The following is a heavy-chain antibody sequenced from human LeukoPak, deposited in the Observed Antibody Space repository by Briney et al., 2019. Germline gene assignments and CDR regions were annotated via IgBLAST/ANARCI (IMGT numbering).Heavy chain of an antibody. V-gene: IGHV3-48*02. D-gene: IGHD3-9*01. CDR2: ISSSSSTI. Sequence: GSLRLSCAASGFTFSSYSMNWVRPAPGKGLEWVSYISSSSSTIYYADSVKGRFTISRDNAKNSLYLQMNSLRDEDTAVYYCAREGAYYDILTGYSTAPGDYYGMDVWGQGTTVTVSS. J-gene: IGHJ6*02. CDR3: AREGAYYDILTGYSTAPGDYYGMDV. CDR1: GFTFSSYS.